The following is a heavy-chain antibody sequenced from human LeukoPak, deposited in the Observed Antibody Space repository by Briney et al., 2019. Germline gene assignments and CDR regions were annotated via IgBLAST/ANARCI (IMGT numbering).Heavy chain of an antibody. CDR3: ARYGSSGWPYFDY. Sequence: GESPKISCKGSGYSFTNYWIGWVRQMPGKGLEGLGIIYPGDPDSRYSPSFQGQVTMSADKSTTTAYLQWSSLKTSDTAMYYCARYGSSGWPYFDYWGQGTLVTVSS. J-gene: IGHJ4*02. D-gene: IGHD6-19*01. CDR2: IYPGDPDS. CDR1: GYSFTNYW. V-gene: IGHV5-51*01.